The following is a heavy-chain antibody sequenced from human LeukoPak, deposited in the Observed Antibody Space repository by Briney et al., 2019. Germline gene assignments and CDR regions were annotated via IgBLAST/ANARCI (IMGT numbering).Heavy chain of an antibody. J-gene: IGHJ4*02. CDR1: GVFFNDYY. D-gene: IGHD4-17*01. Sequence: PSETLSLTCAVSGVFFNDYYWSWVRQTPGKGLEWLGEINHSGYTNDSPSLKSRVTLSIDTSRKQFSLNLRSVAVADTGIYYCTRMTTGHDYWGQGTLVTVSS. CDR3: TRMTTGHDY. V-gene: IGHV4-34*01. CDR2: INHSGYT.